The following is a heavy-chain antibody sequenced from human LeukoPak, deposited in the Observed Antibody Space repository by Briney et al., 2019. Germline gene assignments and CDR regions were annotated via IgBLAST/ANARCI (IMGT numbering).Heavy chain of an antibody. Sequence: SETLSLTCAVYGGSFSGYYWSWIRQPPGKGLEWIGEINHSGSTNYNPSLKSRVTISVDTSKNHFSLDLSSVTAADTAVYYCARSSVGSGSNFDYWGQGTLVTVSS. CDR3: ARSSVGSGSNFDY. D-gene: IGHD3-10*01. V-gene: IGHV4-34*01. CDR1: GGSFSGYY. J-gene: IGHJ4*02. CDR2: INHSGST.